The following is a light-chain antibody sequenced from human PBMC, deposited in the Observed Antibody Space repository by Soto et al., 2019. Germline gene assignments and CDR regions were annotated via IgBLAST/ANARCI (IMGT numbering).Light chain of an antibody. V-gene: IGKV1-5*01. CDR3: QQYKSLMYT. Sequence: DIQMTQSPSTLSASVGDRVTITCRASQSISSWLAWYQQKPGKAPKLLIYDASSLESGVPSRFSGSGSGTEFTLTISSLQPDDFATYYCQQYKSLMYTFGQGTKLEIK. J-gene: IGKJ2*01. CDR2: DAS. CDR1: QSISSW.